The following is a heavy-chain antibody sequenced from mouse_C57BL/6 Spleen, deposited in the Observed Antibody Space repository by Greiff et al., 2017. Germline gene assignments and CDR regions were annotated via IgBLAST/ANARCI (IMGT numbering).Heavy chain of an antibody. CDR3: ARSAHYYAMDY. CDR1: GYSFTGYY. Sequence: VQLQQSGPELVKPGASVKISCKASGYSFTGYYMHWVKQSSEKSLEWIGEINPSTGGTSYNQKFKGKATLTVDKSSSTAYMQLKSLTSEDSAVYYCARSAHYYAMDYWGQGTSVTVSS. V-gene: IGHV1-43*01. J-gene: IGHJ4*01. CDR2: INPSTGGT.